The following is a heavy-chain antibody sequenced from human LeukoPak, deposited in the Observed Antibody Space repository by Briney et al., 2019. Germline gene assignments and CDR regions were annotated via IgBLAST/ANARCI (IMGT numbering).Heavy chain of an antibody. D-gene: IGHD4-17*01. CDR3: ARYQTYGDYVEGAFDI. J-gene: IGHJ3*02. V-gene: IGHV4-39*07. CDR1: GGSISSSSYY. CDR2: IYYSGST. Sequence: SETLSLTCTVSGGSISSSSYYWGWIRQPPGKGLEWIGSIYYSGSTYYNPSLKSRVTISVGTSKNQFSLKLSSVTAADTAVYYCARYQTYGDYVEGAFDIWGQGTMVTVSS.